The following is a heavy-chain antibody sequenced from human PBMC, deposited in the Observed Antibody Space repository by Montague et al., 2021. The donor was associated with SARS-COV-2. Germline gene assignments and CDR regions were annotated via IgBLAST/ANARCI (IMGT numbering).Heavy chain of an antibody. CDR2: TYYRSKWYN. Sequence: GALLSSSGLSWHWIKPSPSRGREWLASTYYRSKWYNDSAPSVSGRATVKPDTSRNQFSLHLDSVTPEDTALYFCARKMDSSFDVWGKGTMVIVSS. J-gene: IGHJ3*01. V-gene: IGHV6-1*01. CDR3: ARKMDSSFDV. D-gene: IGHD2-2*03. CDR1: GALLSSSGLS.